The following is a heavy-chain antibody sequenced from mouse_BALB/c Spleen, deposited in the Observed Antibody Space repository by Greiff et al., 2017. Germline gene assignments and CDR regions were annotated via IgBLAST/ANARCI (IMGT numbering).Heavy chain of an antibody. J-gene: IGHJ4*01. CDR3: ARDQADSSGYDAMDY. D-gene: IGHD3-2*01. V-gene: IGHV2-9*02. Sequence: QVQLKESGPGLVAPSQSLSITCTVSGLSLTSYGVHWVRQPPGKGLEWLGVIWAGGSTNYNSALMSRLSISKDNSKSQVFLKMNSLQTDDTAMYYWARDQADSSGYDAMDYWGQGTSVTVSS. CDR2: IWAGGST. CDR1: GLSLTSYG.